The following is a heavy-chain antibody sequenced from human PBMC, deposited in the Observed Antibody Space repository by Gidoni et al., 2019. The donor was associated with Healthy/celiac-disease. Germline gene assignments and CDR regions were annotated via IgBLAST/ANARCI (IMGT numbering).Heavy chain of an antibody. CDR1: GGSISSSSYY. CDR2: IYYSGST. Sequence: QLQLQESGPGLVKPSETLSLTCTVSGGSISSSSYYWGWIRQPPGKGLGWIGSIYYSGSTYYNPSLKSRVTISVDKSKNQFSLKLSSVTAADTAVYYCARQKKGNYYYGMDVWGQGATVTVSS. CDR3: ARQKKGNYYYGMDV. V-gene: IGHV4-39*01. D-gene: IGHD3-10*01. J-gene: IGHJ6*02.